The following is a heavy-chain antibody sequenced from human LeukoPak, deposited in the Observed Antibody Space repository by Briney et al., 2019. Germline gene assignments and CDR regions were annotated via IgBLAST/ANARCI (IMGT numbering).Heavy chain of an antibody. CDR3: VRVGSSSWLAGFDY. Sequence: GGSLRLSCAASGFTFSSYSMNWVRQAPGKGLEWVSYISSSSSTIYYADSVKGRFTISRDNAKNSLYLQMNSLRDEDTAVYYCVRVGSSSWLAGFDYWGQGTLVTVSS. CDR1: GFTFSSYS. CDR2: ISSSSSTI. J-gene: IGHJ4*02. V-gene: IGHV3-48*02. D-gene: IGHD6-13*01.